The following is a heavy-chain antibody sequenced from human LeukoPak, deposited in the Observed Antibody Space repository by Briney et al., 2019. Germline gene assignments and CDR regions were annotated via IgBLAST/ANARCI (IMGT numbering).Heavy chain of an antibody. J-gene: IGHJ6*03. CDR1: GGSISGSSYY. Sequence: SETLSLTCTVSGGSISGSSYYWGWIRQPPGKGLEWIGSIYYSGSTYYNPSLKSRVTISVDTSKNQFSLKLSSVTAADTAVYYCAREHSSSNYYYYYYMDVWGKGTTVTVSS. CDR2: IYYSGST. V-gene: IGHV4-39*07. CDR3: AREHSSSNYYYYYYMDV. D-gene: IGHD6-6*01.